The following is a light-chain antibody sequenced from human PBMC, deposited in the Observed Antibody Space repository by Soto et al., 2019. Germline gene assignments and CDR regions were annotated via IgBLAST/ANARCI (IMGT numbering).Light chain of an antibody. V-gene: IGKV3-20*01. CDR3: QHYGSSPRT. CDR1: QSVSSSY. Sequence: EIVLTQSPGTLSLSPGERATLSCRASQSVSSSYLGWYQQKPGQAPRLLIFGTSNRATGIPDRFSGSGSGTDFTLTISRLEPENFAVYYCQHYGSSPRTFGQGTRLEIK. J-gene: IGKJ5*01. CDR2: GTS.